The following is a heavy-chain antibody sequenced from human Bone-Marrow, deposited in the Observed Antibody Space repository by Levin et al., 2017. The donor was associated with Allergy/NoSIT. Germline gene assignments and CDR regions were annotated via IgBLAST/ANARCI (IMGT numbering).Heavy chain of an antibody. D-gene: IGHD3-10*01. V-gene: IGHV3-23*01. J-gene: IGHJ6*02. Sequence: GGSLRLSCTASGFTFGTYTMTWVRQAPGKGLEWVSSLTGNGFEIRHSDSVRGRFTISRDNSKNTLYLEMNSLIAEDAAVYYCSREPPQRPGYGYGEGGMDVWGQGTAVVVSS. CDR3: SREPPQRPGYGYGEGGMDV. CDR2: LTGNGFEI. CDR1: GFTFGTYT.